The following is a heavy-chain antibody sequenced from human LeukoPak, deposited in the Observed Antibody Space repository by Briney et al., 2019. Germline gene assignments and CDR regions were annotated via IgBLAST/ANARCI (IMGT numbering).Heavy chain of an antibody. Sequence: GGSLTLSCAASGFTFSSYAMSWVRQAPGKGLEWVSSINGGAGSTYFADSVKGRFTISRDNSKNTLSLQMNSLRAEDTAVYYCAKGYSTDYWGQGTLVTVSS. CDR3: AKGYSTDY. D-gene: IGHD1-1*01. CDR1: GFTFSSYA. CDR2: INGGAGST. J-gene: IGHJ4*02. V-gene: IGHV3-23*01.